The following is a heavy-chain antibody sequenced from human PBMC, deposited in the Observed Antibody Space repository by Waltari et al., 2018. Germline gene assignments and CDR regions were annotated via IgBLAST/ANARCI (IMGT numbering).Heavy chain of an antibody. D-gene: IGHD2-21*01. CDR1: GFTFSNYS. CDR2: ISSSSSTI. Sequence: EVQLVESGGGLVQPGGSLRLSCAASGFTFSNYSMNWVRQAPGKGLGWISYISSSSSTIYYADSVKGRFTISRDNAKNSLYLQMNSLRDEDTAVYYCARDGVVEMATVSFDSWGQGTLVTVSS. CDR3: ARDGVVEMATVSFDS. J-gene: IGHJ4*02. V-gene: IGHV3-48*02.